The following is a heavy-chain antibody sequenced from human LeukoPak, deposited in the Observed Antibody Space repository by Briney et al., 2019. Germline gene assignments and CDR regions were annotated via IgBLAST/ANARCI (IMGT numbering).Heavy chain of an antibody. Sequence: GGSLRLSCTASGFSFSTYGMYWGCQAPRKGLEWVTLISYDGSTKYYSDSVKSRFTLSTDNSKNTLYLQMNSLRAEDTAVYYCAKKKTDYSYPSSFDYWGQGTLVTVSS. CDR2: ISYDGSTK. CDR3: AKKKTDYSYPSSFDY. CDR1: GFSFSTYG. D-gene: IGHD4-11*01. V-gene: IGHV3-30*18. J-gene: IGHJ4*02.